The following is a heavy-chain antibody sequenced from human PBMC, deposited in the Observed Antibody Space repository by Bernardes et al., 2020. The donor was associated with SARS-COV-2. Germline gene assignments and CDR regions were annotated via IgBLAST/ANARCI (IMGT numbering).Heavy chain of an antibody. D-gene: IGHD6-13*01. CDR2: INQDGSQR. J-gene: IGHJ4*02. CDR1: GFTFSRYW. CDR3: AQHTSSSFDN. V-gene: IGHV3-7*02. Sequence: GGSLRLSCAASGFTFSRYWMSWLRQAPGKGLEWVANINQDGSQRNYVDSVRGRFTISRDNAANSLFLQLNSLRDEDTAIYYCAQHTSSSFDNWGQGTLVTVSS.